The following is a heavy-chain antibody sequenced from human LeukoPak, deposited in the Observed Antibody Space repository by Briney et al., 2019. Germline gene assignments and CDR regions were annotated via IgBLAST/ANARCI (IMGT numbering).Heavy chain of an antibody. CDR2: IYSGGST. J-gene: IGHJ4*02. CDR3: ARGRTVVVITD. V-gene: IGHV3-53*04. D-gene: IGHD3-22*01. Sequence: GGSLRLSCAASGFSFGDLGMTWVRQVPGKGLEWVSVIYSGGSTYYADSVKGRFTISRHNSKNTLYLQMNSLRAEDTAVYYCARGRTVVVITDWGQGTLVTVSS. CDR1: GFSFGDLG.